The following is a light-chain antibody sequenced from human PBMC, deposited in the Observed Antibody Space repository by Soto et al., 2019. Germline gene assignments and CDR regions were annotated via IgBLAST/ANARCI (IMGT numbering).Light chain of an antibody. Sequence: QAVVTQSPSASASLGASVKLTWTLSSGHSSYAIAWHQQQPEKGPRYLMKLSSDGSHSKGDGIPDRFSGSSSGAERYLTISSLQSEDEADYYCQTWDIGARVVFGGGTKLTVL. CDR2: LSSDGSH. CDR3: QTWDIGARVV. J-gene: IGLJ2*01. CDR1: SGHSSYA. V-gene: IGLV4-69*01.